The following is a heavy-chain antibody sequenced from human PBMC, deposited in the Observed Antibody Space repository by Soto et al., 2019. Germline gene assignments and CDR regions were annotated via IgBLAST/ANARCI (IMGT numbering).Heavy chain of an antibody. Sequence: ASVKVSCKASGYTFTSYDINWVRQAPGQGLEWMGWMNPNSGNTGYAQKFQGRVAMTRNTSISTAYMELSSLRSEDTAVYYCARVGLYYDILTVYYGMGSHNWFDPWGQGTLVTVSS. CDR3: ARVGLYYDILTVYYGMGSHNWFDP. CDR1: GYTFTSYD. D-gene: IGHD3-9*01. J-gene: IGHJ5*02. V-gene: IGHV1-8*01. CDR2: MNPNSGNT.